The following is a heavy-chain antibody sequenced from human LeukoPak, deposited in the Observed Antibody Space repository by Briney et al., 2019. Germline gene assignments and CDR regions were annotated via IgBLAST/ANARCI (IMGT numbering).Heavy chain of an antibody. CDR3: ARDSHGYDYVWGSYRPPLDY. V-gene: IGHV4-38-2*02. D-gene: IGHD3-16*02. CDR2: IYHSGST. CDR1: GYSISSGYY. J-gene: IGHJ4*02. Sequence: PSETLSLTCTVSGYSISSGYYWGWIRQPPGKGLEWIGSIYHSGSTYYNPSLKSRVTISVDTSKNQFSLKLSSVTAADTAVYYCARDSHGYDYVWGSYRPPLDYWGQGTLVTVSS.